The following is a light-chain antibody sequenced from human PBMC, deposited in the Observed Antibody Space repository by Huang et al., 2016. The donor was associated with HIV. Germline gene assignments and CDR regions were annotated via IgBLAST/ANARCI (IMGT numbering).Light chain of an antibody. CDR3: QQLNNFPVT. CDR1: QGISSY. V-gene: IGKV1-9*01. CDR2: GAS. Sequence: IQLTQSPSSLSASVGDRVTITCRASQGISSYLAWYQQKPGQAPRLLIYGASSLQSGVPSRFSGSGSGTEFTLIISSLQPEDFATYYCQQLNNFPVTFGQGTRLDSK. J-gene: IGKJ5*01.